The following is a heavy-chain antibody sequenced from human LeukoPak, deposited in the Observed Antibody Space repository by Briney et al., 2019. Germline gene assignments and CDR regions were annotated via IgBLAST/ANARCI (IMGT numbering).Heavy chain of an antibody. Sequence: SETLSLTCTVSGGSISSYYWSWIRQPAGKGLEWIGRIYTSGSTNHNPSLKSRVTMSVDTSKNQFSLKLSSVTAADTAVYYCARGPIVVVPAAVYYYYYGLDVWGQGTTVTVSS. CDR3: ARGPIVVVPAAVYYYYYGLDV. CDR1: GGSISSYY. J-gene: IGHJ6*02. CDR2: IYTSGST. V-gene: IGHV4-4*07. D-gene: IGHD2-2*01.